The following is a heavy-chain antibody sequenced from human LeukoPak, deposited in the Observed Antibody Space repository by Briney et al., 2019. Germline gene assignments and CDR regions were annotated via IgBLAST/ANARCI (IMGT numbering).Heavy chain of an antibody. V-gene: IGHV1-18*04. J-gene: IGHJ4*02. CDR3: ARAYYYDSSGYHHPDG. CDR1: GYNFISSG. CDR2: ISPYNGNT. D-gene: IGHD3-22*01. Sequence: GASVKVSCKASGYNFISSGVTWVRQAPGQGLEWMGWISPYNGNTNFAQKLQGRVTMTTDTPTSTAYMELRSLTSDDTAVYYCARAYYYDSSGYHHPDGWGQGTLVTVSS.